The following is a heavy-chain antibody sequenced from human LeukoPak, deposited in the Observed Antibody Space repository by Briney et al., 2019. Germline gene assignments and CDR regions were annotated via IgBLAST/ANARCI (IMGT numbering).Heavy chain of an antibody. CDR1: GGSISSYY. D-gene: IGHD3-22*01. CDR2: IYISGTT. Sequence: SEPLSLPFTVSGGSISSYYWSWIRQPPGKGLEWIGRIYISGTTNYNYSLKSRITMSLDTSKNQLSLKLSSVTAADTAVYYCARDEAGSGYIDYWGQGTLVTVSS. CDR3: ARDEAGSGYIDY. V-gene: IGHV4-4*07. J-gene: IGHJ4*01.